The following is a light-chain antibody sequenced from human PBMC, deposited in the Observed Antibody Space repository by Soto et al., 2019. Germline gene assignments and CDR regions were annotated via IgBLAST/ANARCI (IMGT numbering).Light chain of an antibody. J-gene: IGKJ1*01. V-gene: IGKV3-20*01. CDR1: QSVSSNY. CDR3: QQYDSSPWT. CDR2: IAS. Sequence: EIALTQSPDTLSLSPGERATLSCRASQSVSSNYLAWYQQKTGQTPRLLIYIASTRAPGIPDRFRGSGSGTHFTLTISRLEPEDFAVYYCQQYDSSPWTFGQGTKVEIK.